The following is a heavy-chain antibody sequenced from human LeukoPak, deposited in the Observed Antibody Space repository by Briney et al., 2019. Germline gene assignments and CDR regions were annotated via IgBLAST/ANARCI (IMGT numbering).Heavy chain of an antibody. CDR3: ARGLHFRVYDSSDYYPY. D-gene: IGHD3-22*01. V-gene: IGHV4-34*01. CDR2: IYHSGST. Sequence: SETLSLTCAVYGGSFSGYYWSWIRQPSGKGLEWIGEIYHSGSTNYNPSLKSRVTISVDKSKNQFSLKLSSATAADTAVYYCARGLHFRVYDSSDYYPYWGQGTLVTVSS. J-gene: IGHJ4*02. CDR1: GGSFSGYY.